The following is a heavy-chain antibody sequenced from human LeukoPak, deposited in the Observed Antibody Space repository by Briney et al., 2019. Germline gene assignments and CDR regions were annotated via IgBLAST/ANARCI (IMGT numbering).Heavy chain of an antibody. CDR3: ARDLIPAAVSDSYGMDV. CDR1: GYTFTGYY. D-gene: IGHD2-2*01. V-gene: IGHV1-2*02. Sequence: ASVKVSCKASGYTFTGYYMHWVRQAPGQGLEWMGWINPNSGGTNYAQKFQGRVTMTRDTSISTAYMELNGLRSGDTAIYYCARDLIPAAVSDSYGMDVWGLGTTVTVSS. CDR2: INPNSGGT. J-gene: IGHJ6*02.